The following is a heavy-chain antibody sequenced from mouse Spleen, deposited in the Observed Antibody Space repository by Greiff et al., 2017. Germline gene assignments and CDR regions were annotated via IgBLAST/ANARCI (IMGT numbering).Heavy chain of an antibody. CDR3: ARLDGYNYYAMDY. CDR2: ISSGGGNT. Sequence: DVKLVESGGGLVKLGGSLKLSCAASGFTFSSYAMSWVRQTPEKRLEWVATISSGGGNTYYPDSVKGRFTISRDNAKNTLYLQMSSLKSEDTAMYYCARLDGYNYYAMDYWGQGTSVTVSS. CDR1: GFTFSSYA. J-gene: IGHJ4*01. V-gene: IGHV5-9*04. D-gene: IGHD2-3*01.